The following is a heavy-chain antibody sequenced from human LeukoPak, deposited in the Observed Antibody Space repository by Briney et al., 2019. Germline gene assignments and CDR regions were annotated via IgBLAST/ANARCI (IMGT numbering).Heavy chain of an antibody. J-gene: IGHJ4*02. CDR3: ARGLSVVVPAANLY. CDR1: GYTFTGYY. CDR2: INPNSGGT. V-gene: IGHV1-2*02. Sequence: ASVKVSCKASGYTFTGYYMHWVRQAPGQGLEWMGWINPNSGGTNYAQQFQGRVTMTRDTSISTAYMELSRLRSDDTAVYYCARGLSVVVPAANLYWGQGTLVTVSS. D-gene: IGHD2-2*01.